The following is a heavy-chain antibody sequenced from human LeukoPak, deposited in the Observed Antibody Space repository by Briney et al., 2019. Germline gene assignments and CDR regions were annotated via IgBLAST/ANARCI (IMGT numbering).Heavy chain of an antibody. CDR1: GFTFSSYS. D-gene: IGHD5-24*01. CDR3: ARDDGDGSKGDFDY. Sequence: GGSLRLSCAASGFTFSSYSKNWVRQAPGKGLEWVSSISSSSSYIYYADSVKGRFTISRDNAKNSLYLQMNSLRAEDTAVYYCARDDGDGSKGDFDYWGQGTLVTVSS. J-gene: IGHJ4*02. V-gene: IGHV3-21*01. CDR2: ISSSSSYI.